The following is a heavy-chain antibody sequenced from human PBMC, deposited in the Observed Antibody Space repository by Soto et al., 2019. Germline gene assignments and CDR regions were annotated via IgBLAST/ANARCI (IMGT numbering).Heavy chain of an antibody. D-gene: IGHD2-2*01. V-gene: IGHV1-18*04. Sequence: VASVKVSCKASGYTFTSYGISWVRQAPGQGLEWMGWISAYNGNTNYAQKLQGRVTMTTDTSTSTAYMELRSLRSDDTAVYYCAANRYCSSTSCYPAWYYFDYWGQGTLVTVSS. CDR3: AANRYCSSTSCYPAWYYFDY. CDR1: GYTFTSYG. CDR2: ISAYNGNT. J-gene: IGHJ4*02.